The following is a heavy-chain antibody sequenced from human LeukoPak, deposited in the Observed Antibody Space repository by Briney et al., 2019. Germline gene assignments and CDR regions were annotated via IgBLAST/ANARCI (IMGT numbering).Heavy chain of an antibody. Sequence: GGSLRLSCAASGFTFSSYAMHWVRQAPGKGLEYVSAISSNGGSTYYANSVKGRFTISRDNSKNTLYLQMGSLRAEDMAVYYCARGYCSSTSCYGYGAFDIWGQGTMVTVSS. J-gene: IGHJ3*02. CDR3: ARGYCSSTSCYGYGAFDI. CDR2: ISSNGGST. V-gene: IGHV3-64*01. D-gene: IGHD2-2*01. CDR1: GFTFSSYA.